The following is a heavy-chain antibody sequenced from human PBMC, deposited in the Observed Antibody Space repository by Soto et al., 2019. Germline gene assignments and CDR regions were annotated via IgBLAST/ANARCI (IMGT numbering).Heavy chain of an antibody. J-gene: IGHJ4*02. CDR3: ARRSTVTTRWRPQYYFDY. CDR1: GGSISSYY. D-gene: IGHD4-4*01. CDR2: IYYSGST. V-gene: IGHV4-59*08. Sequence: SETLSLTCTVSGGSISSYYWSWIRQPPGKGLEWIGYIYYSGSTNYNPSLKSRVTISVDTSKNQFSLKLSSVTAADTAVYYCARRSTVTTRWRPQYYFDYWGQGTLVTVSS.